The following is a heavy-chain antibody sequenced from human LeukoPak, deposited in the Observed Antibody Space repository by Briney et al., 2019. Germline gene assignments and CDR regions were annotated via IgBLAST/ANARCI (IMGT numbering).Heavy chain of an antibody. CDR3: ARAMGDGYIKKYGMDV. CDR2: IIPILGIA. CDR1: GYTFTSYY. Sequence: SVKVSCKASGYTFTSYYMHWVRQAPGQGLEWMGRIIPILGIANYAQKFQGRVTITAGKSTSTAYMELSSLRSEDTAVYYCARAMGDGYIKKYGMDVWGQGTTVTVSS. D-gene: IGHD5-18*01. J-gene: IGHJ6*02. V-gene: IGHV1-69*04.